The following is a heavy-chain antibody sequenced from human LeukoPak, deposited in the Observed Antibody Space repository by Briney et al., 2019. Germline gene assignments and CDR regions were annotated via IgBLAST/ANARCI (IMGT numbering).Heavy chain of an antibody. D-gene: IGHD5-18*01. Sequence: GGSLRLSCAASGFTFSSYSMNWVRQAPGKGLEWVSSISSSSSCIYYADSVKGRFTISRDNAKNSLYLQMNSLRAEDTAVYYCARDTAMVPPLDYWGQGTLVTVSS. J-gene: IGHJ4*02. CDR2: ISSSSSCI. CDR3: ARDTAMVPPLDY. CDR1: GFTFSSYS. V-gene: IGHV3-21*01.